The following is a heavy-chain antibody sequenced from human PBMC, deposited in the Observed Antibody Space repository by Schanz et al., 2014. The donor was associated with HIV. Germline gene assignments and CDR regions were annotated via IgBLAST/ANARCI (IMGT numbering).Heavy chain of an antibody. CDR1: GSTFPDLD. CDR3: ARAGLWYNSGDYYGSAFDV. CDR2: INPKSGNT. J-gene: IGHJ3*01. D-gene: IGHD3-3*01. Sequence: QVRLAQSGAEVKRPGASVTVSCMAVGSTFPDLDINWVRQAAGQGLEWMAWINPKSGNTGYARKFQGRVTVTINTSKRTIYMELRGLTSEDAAVCYCARAGLWYNSGDYYGSAFDVWGPGTAVTVAS. V-gene: IGHV1-8*01.